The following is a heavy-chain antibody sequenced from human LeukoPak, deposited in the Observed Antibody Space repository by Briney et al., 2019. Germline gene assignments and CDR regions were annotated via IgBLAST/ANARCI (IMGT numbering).Heavy chain of an antibody. V-gene: IGHV1-46*01. CDR3: ARLASTRVAGTPGFDP. J-gene: IGHJ5*02. D-gene: IGHD6-19*01. CDR1: GYTFTSYY. Sequence: ASVKVSCKASGYTFTSYYMHWVRRAPGQGLEWMGIINPSGGSTSYAQKFQGRVTMTRDTSTSTVYMELSSLRSEDTAVYYCARLASTRVAGTPGFDPWGQGTLVTVSS. CDR2: INPSGGST.